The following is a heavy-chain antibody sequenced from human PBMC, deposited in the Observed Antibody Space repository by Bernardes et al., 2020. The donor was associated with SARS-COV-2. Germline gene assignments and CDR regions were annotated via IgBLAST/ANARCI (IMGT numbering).Heavy chain of an antibody. CDR3: ATETCVDDDCYVDY. Sequence: ASVKVSCKASGFTFPTYGINWVRQAPGQGLEWMGWISGYNDNTNYAQKFQGRVTMTMDTSTSTAYMELRSLRAEDTAVYHCATETCVDDDCYVDYWGQGTLVTVSS. D-gene: IGHD2-21*02. V-gene: IGHV1-18*04. J-gene: IGHJ4*02. CDR1: GFTFPTYG. CDR2: ISGYNDNT.